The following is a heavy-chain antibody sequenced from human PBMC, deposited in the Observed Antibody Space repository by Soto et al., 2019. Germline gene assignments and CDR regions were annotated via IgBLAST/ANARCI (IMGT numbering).Heavy chain of an antibody. CDR2: ISSSSSYI. CDR1: GFTFSSYS. V-gene: IGHV3-21*01. Sequence: EVQLVESGGGLAKPGGSLRLSCAASGFTFSSYSMNWVRQAPGKGLEWVSYISSSSSYIYYADSVKGRFTISRDNAKNSLYLQMNSLRAEDMAVYYCASVTGDYWGQGTLVTVSS. J-gene: IGHJ4*02. D-gene: IGHD2-21*02. CDR3: ASVTGDY.